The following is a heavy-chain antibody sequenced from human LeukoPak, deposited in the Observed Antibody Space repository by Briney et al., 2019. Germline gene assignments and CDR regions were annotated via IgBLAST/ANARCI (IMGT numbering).Heavy chain of an antibody. D-gene: IGHD4-17*01. Sequence: GRSLRLSCAASGFTVSSNYMSWVRQAPGKGLEWVSVIYSGGSTYYADSVKGRFTISRDRSKNALYLQMNTLRAEDTAVYYCVYLTTVSLGSTDYYYYYMDVWGKGTTVTVSS. V-gene: IGHV3-53*01. CDR2: IYSGGST. CDR3: VYLTTVSLGSTDYYYYYMDV. J-gene: IGHJ6*03. CDR1: GFTVSSNY.